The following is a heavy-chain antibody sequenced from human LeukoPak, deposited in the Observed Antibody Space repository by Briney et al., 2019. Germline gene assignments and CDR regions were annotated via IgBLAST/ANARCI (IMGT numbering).Heavy chain of an antibody. CDR3: ARVLTIFGVVIIQYYFDY. Sequence: GGSLRPSCAASGFTVSSNYMSWVRQAPGKGLEWVSYISSSGSTIYYADSVKGRFTISRDNAKNSLYLQMNSLRAEDTAVYYCARVLTIFGVVIIQYYFDYWGQGTLVTVSS. CDR2: ISSSGSTI. D-gene: IGHD3-3*01. CDR1: GFTVSSNY. V-gene: IGHV3-11*01. J-gene: IGHJ4*02.